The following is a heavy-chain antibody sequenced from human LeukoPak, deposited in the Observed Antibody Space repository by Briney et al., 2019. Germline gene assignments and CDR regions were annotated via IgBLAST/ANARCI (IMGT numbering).Heavy chain of an antibody. D-gene: IGHD2-2*01. V-gene: IGHV1-2*02. J-gene: IGHJ3*02. Sequence: ASVKVSCKASGYTFTGYYMHWVRQAPGQGLEWMGWINPNSGGTNYAQKFRGRVTMTRDTSISTAYMELSRLRSDDTAVYYCASGVVVPAAISGDAFDIWGQGTMVTVSS. CDR3: ASGVVVPAAISGDAFDI. CDR2: INPNSGGT. CDR1: GYTFTGYY.